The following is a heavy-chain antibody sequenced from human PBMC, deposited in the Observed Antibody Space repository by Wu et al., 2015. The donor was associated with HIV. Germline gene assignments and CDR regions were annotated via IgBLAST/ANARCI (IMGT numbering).Heavy chain of an antibody. CDR1: GGTFSSYA. V-gene: IGHV1-69*05. D-gene: IGHD3-22*01. J-gene: IGHJ5*02. Sequence: QVQLVQSGAEVKKPGSSVKASCKASGGTFSSYAISWVRQAPGQGLEWMGGIIPIFGTANYAQKFQGRVTITTDESTSTAYMELSSLRSEDTAVYYCAKGGGVTMIVGSGWFDPWGQGTLVTVSS. CDR2: IIPIFGTA. CDR3: AKGGGVTMIVGSGWFDP.